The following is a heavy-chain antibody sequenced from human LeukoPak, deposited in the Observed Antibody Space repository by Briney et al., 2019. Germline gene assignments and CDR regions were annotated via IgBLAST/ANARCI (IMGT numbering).Heavy chain of an antibody. CDR2: INPSGGST. J-gene: IGHJ4*02. CDR3: ARGGWTYYYDSSGYSVDY. V-gene: IGHV1-46*01. Sequence: ASVKVSCKASGGTFSSYAISWVRQAPGQGLEWMGIINPSGGSTSYAQKFQGRVTMTRDTSTSTVYMELSSLRSEDTAVYYCARGGWTYYYDSSGYSVDYWGQGTLVTVSS. D-gene: IGHD3-22*01. CDR1: GGTFSSYA.